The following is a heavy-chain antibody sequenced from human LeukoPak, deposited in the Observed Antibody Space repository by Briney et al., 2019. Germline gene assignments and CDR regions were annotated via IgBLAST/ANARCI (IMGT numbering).Heavy chain of an antibody. J-gene: IGHJ4*02. Sequence: PGGSLRLSCAASGFTFSSYSMNWVRQAPGKGLEWVSSISSSSSYIYYADSVKGRFTISRDNARNSLYLQMNSLRAEDTAVYYCAREYSNMAGNVYYWGQGTLVTVSS. D-gene: IGHD4-11*01. CDR3: AREYSNMAGNVYY. CDR2: ISSSSSYI. CDR1: GFTFSSYS. V-gene: IGHV3-21*01.